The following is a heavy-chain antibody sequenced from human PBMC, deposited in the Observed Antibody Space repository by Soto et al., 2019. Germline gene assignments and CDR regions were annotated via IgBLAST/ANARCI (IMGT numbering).Heavy chain of an antibody. CDR3: TRDRWLDY. CDR1: GGSVSSGSYY. Sequence: PSETLSLTCTVSGGSVSSGSYYWSWIRQPPGKGLEWIAWIHHSGSTSYNPALRSRVTTSVDTSKNQFSLNLHSMTAADTAVYYCTRDRWLDYWGQGTLVTVSS. V-gene: IGHV4-61*01. J-gene: IGHJ4*02. D-gene: IGHD5-12*01. CDR2: IHHSGST.